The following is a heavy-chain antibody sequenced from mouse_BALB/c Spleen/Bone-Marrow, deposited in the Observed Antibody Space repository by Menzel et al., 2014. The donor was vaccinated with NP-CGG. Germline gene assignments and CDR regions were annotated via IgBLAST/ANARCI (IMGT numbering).Heavy chain of an antibody. CDR3: ARHAYYDQTEVSFVY. CDR2: TSGGGSYT. CDR1: GSTFNNYG. J-gene: IGHJ3*01. D-gene: IGHD2-4*01. Sequence: DVMLVESGGGLVESGGSLELSCAASGSTFNNYGMSCVRQTPEKRLEWVATTSGGGSYTFYPDSVKGRFTISRDNAKNDLYLQLSSLRSEDTALYYCARHAYYDQTEVSFVYWGQGTLVTVSA. V-gene: IGHV5-9-2*01.